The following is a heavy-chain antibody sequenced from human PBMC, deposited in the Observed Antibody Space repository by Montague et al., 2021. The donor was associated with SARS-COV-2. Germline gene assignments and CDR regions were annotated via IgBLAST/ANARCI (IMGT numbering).Heavy chain of an antibody. V-gene: IGHV3-23*01. Sequence: SLRLSCVAYGFIFSNYAMTLVRQAPFKVLEWVSTMSGSGVRRDYXDSXHVRFTISRDSSKNTLYLQLNSLRVEDTAVYYCAKDTATIRIAVALMDVWGQGTTVIVSS. CDR1: GFIFSNYA. D-gene: IGHD6-19*01. CDR2: MSGSGVRR. J-gene: IGHJ6*02. CDR3: AKDTATIRIAVALMDV.